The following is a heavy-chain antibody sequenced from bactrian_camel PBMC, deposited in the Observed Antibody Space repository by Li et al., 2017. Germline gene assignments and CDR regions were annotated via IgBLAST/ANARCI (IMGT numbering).Heavy chain of an antibody. CDR2: INSGGGTT. V-gene: IGHV3S40*01. D-gene: IGHD3*01. Sequence: DVQLVESGGGSVQPGGSLRLSCAASGFTFSSYDMSWVRQAPGKGLEWVSAINSGGGTTYYADSVKGRFTISRDNAKNTLYLQLNSLKTEDTAMYYCASRAMGGDWRGQWGYSYWGQGTQVTVS. CDR1: GFTFSSYD. J-gene: IGHJ4*01. CDR3: ASRAMGGDWRGQWGYSY.